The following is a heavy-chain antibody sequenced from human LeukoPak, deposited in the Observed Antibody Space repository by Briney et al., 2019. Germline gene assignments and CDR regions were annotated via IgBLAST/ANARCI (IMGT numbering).Heavy chain of an antibody. D-gene: IGHD2-2*01. CDR2: ISYDGSNK. CDR3: ASPKVPAAMNDAFDI. V-gene: IGHV3-30*04. CDR1: GFTFSSYA. J-gene: IGHJ3*02. Sequence: PGGSLRLSCAASGFTFSSYAMHWVRQAPGKGLEWVAVISYDGSNKYYADSVKGRFTISRDNSKNTLYLQMNSLRAEDTAVYYCASPKVPAAMNDAFDIWGQGTMVTVSS.